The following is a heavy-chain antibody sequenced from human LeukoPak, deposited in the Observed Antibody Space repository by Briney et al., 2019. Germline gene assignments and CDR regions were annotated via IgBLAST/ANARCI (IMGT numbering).Heavy chain of an antibody. CDR3: ARDAGSSFASAMDV. J-gene: IGHJ6*03. V-gene: IGHV4-4*07. CDR1: GGSISSYY. D-gene: IGHD6-13*01. Sequence: SENLSLTCTGSGGSISSYYWSWIRQPAGKGLEWIGRIYTSGSTNYNPPLKSRVTMSVDTSKNQFSLKLSSVTAADTAVYYCARDAGSSFASAMDVWGKGTTVTVSS. CDR2: IYTSGST.